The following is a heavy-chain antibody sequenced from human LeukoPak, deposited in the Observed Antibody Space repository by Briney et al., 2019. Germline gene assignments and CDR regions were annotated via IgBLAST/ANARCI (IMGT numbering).Heavy chain of an antibody. J-gene: IGHJ4*02. V-gene: IGHV3-66*02. D-gene: IGHD1-26*01. CDR3: ARDSGDY. Sequence: PGGSLRLSCAASGFTFSGYGMNWVRQAPGKGLEWVSVIYSGGSTYYADSVKGRFTISRDNSKNTLYLQMNSLRAEDTAVYYCARDSGDYWGQGTLVTVSS. CDR2: IYSGGST. CDR1: GFTFSGYG.